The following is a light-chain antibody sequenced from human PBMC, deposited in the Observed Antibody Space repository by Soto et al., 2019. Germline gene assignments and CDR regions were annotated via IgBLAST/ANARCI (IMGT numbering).Light chain of an antibody. Sequence: QAVVTQEPSXXXXXXXXXXXXCASSTGAVTSGYYPNWFQQKPGQAPRALIYSTSNKHSWTPARFSGSLLGGKAALTLSGVQPEDEAEYYCLLYYGGAQGVFGGGTKLTVL. J-gene: IGLJ3*02. CDR3: LLYYGGAQGV. CDR1: TGAVTSGYY. CDR2: STS. V-gene: IGLV7-43*01.